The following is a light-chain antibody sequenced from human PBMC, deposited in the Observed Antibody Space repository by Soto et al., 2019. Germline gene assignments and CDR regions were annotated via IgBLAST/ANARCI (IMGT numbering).Light chain of an antibody. CDR1: QSVSSNY. Sequence: EIVLTQSPGTLSLSPGDRVTLSCRASQSVSSNYLAWYQQKPGQPPRLLIYSASSRATGIPDRFSGSGSGTDFTLTINRLEPEDFAVYYCQQYGGSPRVTFGGGTKVEIK. V-gene: IGKV3-20*01. J-gene: IGKJ4*01. CDR2: SAS. CDR3: QQYGGSPRVT.